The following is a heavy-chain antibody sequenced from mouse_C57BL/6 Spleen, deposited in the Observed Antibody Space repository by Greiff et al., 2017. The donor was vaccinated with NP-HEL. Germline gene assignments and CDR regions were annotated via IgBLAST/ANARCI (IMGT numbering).Heavy chain of an antibody. CDR3: ARSLDSSGLFDY. CDR1: GYTFTSYW. CDR2: IDPSASYP. D-gene: IGHD3-2*02. Sequence: QVQLQQPGAELVMPGASVKLSCKASGYTFTSYWMHWVKQRPGHGLEWIGEIDPSASYPNYNPKFKGPSTLTVDKSSSTAYMQLSSLTSEDSAVYYCARSLDSSGLFDYWGQGTTLTVSS. J-gene: IGHJ2*01. V-gene: IGHV1-69*01.